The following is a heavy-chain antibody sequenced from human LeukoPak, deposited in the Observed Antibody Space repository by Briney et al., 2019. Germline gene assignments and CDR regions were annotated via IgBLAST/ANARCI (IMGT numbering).Heavy chain of an antibody. CDR1: LFTFSTYA. D-gene: IGHD6-13*01. J-gene: IGHJ4*02. V-gene: IGHV3-64D*06. CDR2: INTSEDNT. CDR3: VKDLYKGETSTWYYFDY. Sequence: PVGSLRLSCLGSLFTFSTYAIHWVRQAPGKGPEYVSLINTSEDNTYYADSDKGRFTISRDNSKNTVSLQMSSLRDEGPAMYYCVKDLYKGETSTWYYFDYWGQGTLVTVSS.